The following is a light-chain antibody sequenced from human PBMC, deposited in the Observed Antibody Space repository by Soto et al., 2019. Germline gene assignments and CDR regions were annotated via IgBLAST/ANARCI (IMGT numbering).Light chain of an antibody. J-gene: IGKJ5*01. CDR2: GAS. CDR1: QSVSSSY. Sequence: EIVLTQSPGTLSLSPGERATLSCRASQSVSSSYLAWYQQKPGQAPRLLIYGASSRATGIPDRFSGSGSGTDFTLTISRLEPEDFAVYYCQQYGSSEITFGQGTHWRLN. CDR3: QQYGSSEIT. V-gene: IGKV3-20*01.